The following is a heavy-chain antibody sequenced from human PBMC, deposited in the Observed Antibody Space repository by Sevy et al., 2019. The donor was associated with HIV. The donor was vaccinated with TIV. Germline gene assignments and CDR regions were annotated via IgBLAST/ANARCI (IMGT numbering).Heavy chain of an antibody. Sequence: GGSLRLSCAASGFTFSTYGMHWVRQAPGKGLELVAVIWFDGSNTYYADSVKGRFTISRDIAKNTLHIQMNSLRAEDTAVYYCARDLEFYDYGDYGPAFMPDYWGQGTLVTVSS. CDR3: ARDLEFYDYGDYGPAFMPDY. CDR2: IWFDGSNT. J-gene: IGHJ4*02. D-gene: IGHD4-17*01. CDR1: GFTFSTYG. V-gene: IGHV3-33*01.